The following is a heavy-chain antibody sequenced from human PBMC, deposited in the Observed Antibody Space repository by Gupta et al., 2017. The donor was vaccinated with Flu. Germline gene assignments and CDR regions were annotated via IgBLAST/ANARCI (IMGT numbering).Heavy chain of an antibody. J-gene: IGHJ6*02. CDR2: ISSSSSYI. Sequence: EVQLVESGGGLVKPGGSLRLSCAASGFTFSSYSMNWVRQAPGKGLEWVSSISSSSSYIYYADSVKGRFTISRDNAKNSLYLQMNSLRAEDTAVYYCARDQEDYYYYYGMDVWGQGTTVTVSS. V-gene: IGHV3-21*01. CDR1: GFTFSSYS. CDR3: ARDQEDYYYYYGMDV.